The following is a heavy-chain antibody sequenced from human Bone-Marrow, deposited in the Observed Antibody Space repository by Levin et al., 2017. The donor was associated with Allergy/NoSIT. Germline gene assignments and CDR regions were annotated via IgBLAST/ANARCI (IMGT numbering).Heavy chain of an antibody. CDR2: ITFEGTKT. Sequence: GESLKISCAGSGYFFDSYGMHWVRQAPGKGLEWVAVITFEGTKTYYADSVKGRFTVSRDNSERTVYLEMNSLRPEDTAVYYCAKDYYSGGSYLGPGDYWGQGIQVTVSS. CDR1: GYFFDSYG. V-gene: IGHV3-30*18. CDR3: AKDYYSGGSYLGPGDY. D-gene: IGHD1-26*01. J-gene: IGHJ4*02.